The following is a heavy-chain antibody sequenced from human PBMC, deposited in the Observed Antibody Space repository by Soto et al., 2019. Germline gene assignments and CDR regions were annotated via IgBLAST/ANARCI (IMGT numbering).Heavy chain of an antibody. V-gene: IGHV3-23*01. Sequence: GGSLRLSCAASGFTFSSYAMSWVRQAPVKGLEWVSGISGSGGSTYYADSVKGRFTISRDKSKNTLYLQMSSLRAEDTAVYYWAKGNLVPDYWGQGTLVTVSS. D-gene: IGHD6-13*01. CDR1: GFTFSSYA. CDR3: AKGNLVPDY. CDR2: ISGSGGST. J-gene: IGHJ4*02.